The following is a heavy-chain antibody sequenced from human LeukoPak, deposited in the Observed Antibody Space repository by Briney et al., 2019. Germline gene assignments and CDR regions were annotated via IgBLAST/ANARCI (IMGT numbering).Heavy chain of an antibody. Sequence: GGSLRLSCAASGFTFSSYAMSWVRQAPGKGLEWVSGISGSGGSTYYADSVKGLFTISRDNSKNTLYLQMNSLRAEDTAVYYCAKDAAELLWFGESTTDYWGQGTLVTVSS. CDR2: ISGSGGST. CDR1: GFTFSSYA. D-gene: IGHD3-10*01. V-gene: IGHV3-23*01. J-gene: IGHJ4*02. CDR3: AKDAAELLWFGESTTDY.